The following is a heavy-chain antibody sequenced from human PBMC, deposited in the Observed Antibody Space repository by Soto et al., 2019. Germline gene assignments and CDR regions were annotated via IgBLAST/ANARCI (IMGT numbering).Heavy chain of an antibody. V-gene: IGHV3-30-3*01. CDR1: GFTFSTYV. Sequence: QVQLVESGGGVVQPGRSLRLSCAASGFTFSTYVMHWVHQAPGKGLEWVAIISYDGSNEHYADSVKGRFTIARDNSKNTLYLQMNSLRAEDTAVYYCAREGNWDYYYAMDVWGQGTTVTVSS. CDR2: ISYDGSNE. CDR3: AREGNWDYYYAMDV. J-gene: IGHJ6*02. D-gene: IGHD7-27*01.